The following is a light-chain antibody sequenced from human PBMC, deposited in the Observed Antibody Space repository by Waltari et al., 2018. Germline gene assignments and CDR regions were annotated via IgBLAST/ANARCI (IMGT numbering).Light chain of an antibody. Sequence: QSALTQPPSASGSPGQSVTISCPGPSSDVGGYNYVSWYQQHPGKAPKLIIYDVSKRPSGFPDRFSGSKSGNTASLTVSGLQAEDEADYYCSSYAGSNNLVFGGGTKLTVL. J-gene: IGLJ2*01. CDR3: SSYAGSNNLV. CDR1: SSDVGGYNY. CDR2: DVS. V-gene: IGLV2-8*01.